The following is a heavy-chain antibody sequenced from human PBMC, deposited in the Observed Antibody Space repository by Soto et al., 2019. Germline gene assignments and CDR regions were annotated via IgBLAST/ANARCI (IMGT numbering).Heavy chain of an antibody. CDR1: GGSINSGNYY. V-gene: IGHV4-31*03. CDR3: ARLSITANGGWFDP. Sequence: QVQLQESGPGLVKPSQTLSPTCTVSGGSINSGNYYWSWIRHNPGKGLEWIGYVSYSGSTSYNPSLKSRVTISGDTSKNQFSLKLSSVTAADTAVYYCARLSITANGGWFDPWCPGTLVTVSS. D-gene: IGHD6-6*01. CDR2: VSYSGST. J-gene: IGHJ5*02.